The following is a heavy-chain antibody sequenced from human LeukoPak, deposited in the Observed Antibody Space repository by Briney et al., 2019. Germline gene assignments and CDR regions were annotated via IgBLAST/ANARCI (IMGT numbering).Heavy chain of an antibody. V-gene: IGHV1-18*01. J-gene: IGHJ3*02. D-gene: IGHD4-23*01. CDR3: ARDPGFSGYGGSDAFDI. Sequence: ASVKVSCKASGYTFTSYGISWVRQTTGQGLEWMGWISAYNGNTNYAQKLQGRVTMTTDTSTSTAYMELRSLRSDDTAVYYCARDPGFSGYGGSDAFDIWGQGTMVTVSS. CDR1: GYTFTSYG. CDR2: ISAYNGNT.